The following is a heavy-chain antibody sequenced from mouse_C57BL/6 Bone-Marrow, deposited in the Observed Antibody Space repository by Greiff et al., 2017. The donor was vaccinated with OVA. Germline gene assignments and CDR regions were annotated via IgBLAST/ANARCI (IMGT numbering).Heavy chain of an antibody. V-gene: IGHV1-82*01. CDR1: GYAFSSSW. Sequence: QVQLKQSGPELVKPGASVKISCKASGYAFSSSWMNWVKQRPGKGLEWIGRIYPGDGDTNYNGKFKGKATLTADKSSSTAYMQLSSLTSEDSAVYFCARGGIYYDYDGAWFAYWGQGTLVTVSA. CDR3: ARGGIYYDYDGAWFAY. D-gene: IGHD2-4*01. J-gene: IGHJ3*01. CDR2: IYPGDGDT.